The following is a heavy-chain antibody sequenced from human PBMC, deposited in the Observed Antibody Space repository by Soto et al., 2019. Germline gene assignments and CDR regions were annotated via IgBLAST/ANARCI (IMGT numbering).Heavy chain of an antibody. D-gene: IGHD4-17*01. J-gene: IGHJ5*02. CDR3: AHRTTTVTWWFDP. V-gene: IGHV2-5*02. CDR2: IYWDDDK. Sequence: QITLKESGPTLVKPTQTLTLTCTFSGFSLTTSGVGVGWIRQPPGKALEWLALIYWDDDKRYSPSLKSRLTTTXDXXKTPVVLTMTIMDPAATATYFCAHRTTTVTWWFDPWGQGTLVTVSS. CDR1: GFSLTTSGVG.